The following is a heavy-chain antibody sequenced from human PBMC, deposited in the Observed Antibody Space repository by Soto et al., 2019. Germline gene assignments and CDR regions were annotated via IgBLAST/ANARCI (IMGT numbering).Heavy chain of an antibody. Sequence: ASVKVSCKASGYTFTSYAMHWVRQAPGQRLEWMGWINAGNGNTKYSQKFQGRVTITRDTSTSTAYMELSSLRSEDTAVYYCARDMEDYGGNFDYWGQGTLVTVSS. CDR2: INAGNGNT. J-gene: IGHJ4*02. V-gene: IGHV1-3*01. CDR3: ARDMEDYGGNFDY. CDR1: GYTFTSYA. D-gene: IGHD4-17*01.